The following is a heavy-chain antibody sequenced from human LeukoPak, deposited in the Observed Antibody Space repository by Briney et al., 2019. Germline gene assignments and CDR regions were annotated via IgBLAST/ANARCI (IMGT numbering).Heavy chain of an antibody. CDR2: IYHSGST. Sequence: SETLSLTCAVYGGYYWSWIRQPPGKGLEWIGEIYHSGSTNYNPSLKSRITISVDMSKNQFSLKLSSVTAADTAVYYCARERSGSEIFARSFDIWGQGTMVTVSS. CDR3: ARERSGSEIFARSFDI. V-gene: IGHV4-34*01. CDR1: GGYY. D-gene: IGHD3-3*01. J-gene: IGHJ3*02.